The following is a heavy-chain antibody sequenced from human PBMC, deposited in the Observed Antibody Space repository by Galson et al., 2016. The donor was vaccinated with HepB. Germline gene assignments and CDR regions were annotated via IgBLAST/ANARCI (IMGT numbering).Heavy chain of an antibody. D-gene: IGHD6-13*01. CDR2: ISYSGNT. Sequence: SETLSLTCTVSGGSISSSYWSWIRQSPGKGLEWIGYISYSGNTNYNPSLKSRFIISLDTPKSQFSIRMSAVTAADTAVYYCARAGGSTWYFRSWGQGTLVTVSS. J-gene: IGHJ5*02. CDR1: GGSISSSY. V-gene: IGHV4-59*12. CDR3: ARAGGSTWYFRS.